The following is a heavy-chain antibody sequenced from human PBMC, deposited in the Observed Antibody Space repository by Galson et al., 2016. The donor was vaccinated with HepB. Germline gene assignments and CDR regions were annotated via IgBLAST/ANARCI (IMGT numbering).Heavy chain of an antibody. D-gene: IGHD3-3*01. CDR1: GFSLRTSGVG. CDR2: IHYSGRT. V-gene: IGHV4-31*03. J-gene: IGHJ5*02. CDR3: AGSQYYVFWIGYWGWFDP. Sequence: LVKPTQTLTLTCTFSGFSLRTSGVGVGWIRQPPGKGLEWIGCIHYSGRTYQSPSLKSRVSISADTSKNQFTLKMSSVTAADTAVYYCAGSQYYVFWIGYWGWFDPWGQGALVTVSS.